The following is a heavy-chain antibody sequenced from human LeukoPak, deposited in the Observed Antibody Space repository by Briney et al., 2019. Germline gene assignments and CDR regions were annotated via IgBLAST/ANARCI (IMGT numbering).Heavy chain of an antibody. D-gene: IGHD4-17*01. CDR1: GFTFSSYA. CDR3: AKDRLHGDKPGPSNYYYGMDV. V-gene: IGHV3-23*01. Sequence: GGSLRLSCAASGFTFSSYAMSWVRQAPGKGLEWVSAISGSGGSTYYADSVKGRFTISRDNSKNTLYLQMNSLRAEDTAVYYCAKDRLHGDKPGPSNYYYGMDVWGQGTTVTVSS. CDR2: ISGSGGST. J-gene: IGHJ6*02.